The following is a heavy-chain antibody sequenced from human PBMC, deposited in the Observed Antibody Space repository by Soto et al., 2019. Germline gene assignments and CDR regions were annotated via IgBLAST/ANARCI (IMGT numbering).Heavy chain of an antibody. CDR2: IYPGDSDT. CDR3: ARDVIAAAPPYYYYGMDV. V-gene: IGHV5-51*01. J-gene: IGHJ6*02. D-gene: IGHD6-25*01. Sequence: PXESLEISCKGCGYSFTSYCIGWVRQMPGKGLEWMGIIYPGDSDTRSSPSFQGQVTSSADKAISTAYLQWSSLKASDTAMYYCARDVIAAAPPYYYYGMDVWGQGTTVTVSS. CDR1: GYSFTSYC.